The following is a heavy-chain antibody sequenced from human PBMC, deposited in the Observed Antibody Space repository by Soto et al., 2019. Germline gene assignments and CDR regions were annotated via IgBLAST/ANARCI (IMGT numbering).Heavy chain of an antibody. V-gene: IGHV4-4*02. CDR2: IYHSGSP. CDR1: GGSISSGTW. D-gene: IGHD2-2*01. J-gene: IGHJ5*02. CDR3: ARRVPAAPNWFYP. Sequence: QVQLQESGPGLVKPSGTLSLTCAVSGGSISSGTWWSWVRQPPGRGLEWIGEIYHSGSPNYNPSLKSRVTMSVDKSKNLFSLRLSSVTAADSALYYCARRVPAAPNWFYPWGQGTLVTVSS.